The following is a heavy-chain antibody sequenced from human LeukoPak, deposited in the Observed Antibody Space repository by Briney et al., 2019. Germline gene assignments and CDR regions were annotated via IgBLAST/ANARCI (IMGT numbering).Heavy chain of an antibody. V-gene: IGHV4-30-4*01. D-gene: IGHD1-26*01. CDR1: GGSISSGDYY. Sequence: SQTLSLTCTVSGGSISSGDYYWSWIRQPPGKALGWIGYIYYSGSTYYNPSLKSRVTISVDTSKNQFSLKLSSVTAADAAVYYCARGTPGGGPIDYWGQGTLVTVSS. CDR3: ARGTPGGGPIDY. J-gene: IGHJ4*02. CDR2: IYYSGST.